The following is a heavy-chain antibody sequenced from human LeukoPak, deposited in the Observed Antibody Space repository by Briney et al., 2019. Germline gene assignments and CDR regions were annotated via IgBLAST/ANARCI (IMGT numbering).Heavy chain of an antibody. CDR1: GDSVSSKNGA. CDR3: ARDFGTTGWHTFDY. V-gene: IGHV6-1*01. Sequence: SQTLSLTCVVSGDSVSSKNGAWNWIRQSPSRGLEWLGRTYYRSKWYNDYAESMEGRMTISQDTSKNQYSPHLNSVIPDDTAVYYCARDFGTTGWHTFDYWGQGTLVTVSS. D-gene: IGHD6-19*01. CDR2: TYYRSKWYN. J-gene: IGHJ4*02.